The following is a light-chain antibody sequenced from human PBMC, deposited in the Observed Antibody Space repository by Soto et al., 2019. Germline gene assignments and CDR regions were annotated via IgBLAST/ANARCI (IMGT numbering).Light chain of an antibody. CDR2: ENE. J-gene: IGLJ2*01. CDR3: GTWDTTLSAGVL. CDR1: SSNIGKNY. Sequence: QSALTQPPSVSAAPGQKVTISCSGSSSNIGKNYVSWYKQLPGTAPKLLIFENENRPSGIPDRISGSKSGTSATLVITGLQTGDEADYYCGTWDTTLSAGVLFGGGTKLTVL. V-gene: IGLV1-51*02.